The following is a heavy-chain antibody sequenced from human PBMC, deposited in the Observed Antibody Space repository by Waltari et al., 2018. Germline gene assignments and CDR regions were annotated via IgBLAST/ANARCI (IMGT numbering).Heavy chain of an antibody. CDR1: GGTFSSYA. Sequence: QVQLVQSGAEVKKPGSSVKVSCKASGGTFSSYAISWVRQAPGQGLEWMGGIIPIFGTANYAQKFQGRVTITADESTSTAYMELSSLRSEDTAVYYCARVCRVPAATCIRWFDPWGQGTLVTVSS. CDR3: ARVCRVPAATCIRWFDP. J-gene: IGHJ5*02. D-gene: IGHD2-2*01. CDR2: IIPIFGTA. V-gene: IGHV1-69*01.